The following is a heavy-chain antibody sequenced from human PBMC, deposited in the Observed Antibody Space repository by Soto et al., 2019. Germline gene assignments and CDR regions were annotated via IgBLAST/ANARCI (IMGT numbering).Heavy chain of an antibody. Sequence: PSETLSLTCAVYGGSFSGYYWSWIRQPPGKGREWIGEINHSGSTNYNPSLKSRVTISVDTSKNQFSLKLSSVTAADTAVYYCASGATMVRGVIRFYYYGMDVWGQGTTVTVSS. CDR1: GGSFSGYY. V-gene: IGHV4-34*01. J-gene: IGHJ6*02. CDR2: INHSGST. CDR3: ASGATMVRGVIRFYYYGMDV. D-gene: IGHD3-10*01.